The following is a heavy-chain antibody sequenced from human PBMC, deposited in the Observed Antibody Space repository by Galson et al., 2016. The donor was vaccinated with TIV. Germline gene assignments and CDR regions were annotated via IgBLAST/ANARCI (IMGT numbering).Heavy chain of an antibody. D-gene: IGHD4-17*01. CDR1: GYTSNTYD. CDR3: ASAGPSDSGDYGRY. Sequence: SVKVSCKASGYTSNTYDINWVRQATGHRLEWMGWMNANSGNRGYAPKFQGRLTVTRDTSRSTAYMGLSSLSSDDTAVYYCASAGPSDSGDYGRYWGQGTLITVSS. CDR2: MNANSGNR. J-gene: IGHJ4*02. V-gene: IGHV1-8*02.